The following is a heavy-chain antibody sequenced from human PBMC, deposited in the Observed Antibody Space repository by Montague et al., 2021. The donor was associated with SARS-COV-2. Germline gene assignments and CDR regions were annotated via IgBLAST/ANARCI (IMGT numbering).Heavy chain of an antibody. Sequence: SETLSLTCTVSGVVVLRRRWKEHTSELQSRPDLVCRLLHTKNTNXNPSRKSRVTISLDTSKNQFFLKVTSVTAADTAVYYCARQAAGSYFYYGVDVWGQGTTVTVSS. V-gene: IGHV4-61*10. CDR2: LHTKNT. CDR3: ARQAAGSYFYYGVDV. CDR1: GVVVLRRR. D-gene: IGHD6-13*01. J-gene: IGHJ6*02.